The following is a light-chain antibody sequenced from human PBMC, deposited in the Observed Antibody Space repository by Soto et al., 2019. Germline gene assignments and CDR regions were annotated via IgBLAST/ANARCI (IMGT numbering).Light chain of an antibody. J-gene: IGKJ1*01. V-gene: IGKV3-20*01. CDR1: QSVSSTY. Sequence: IGLTQSPGTLSLSPGERATLSCRASQSVSSTYLAWYQQQPGQAPRLLIYGASNRATGIPDRFSGSGSGTDFTLTISRLEPEDFAVYYCQQYGSSSWTFGQGTKVDIK. CDR2: GAS. CDR3: QQYGSSSWT.